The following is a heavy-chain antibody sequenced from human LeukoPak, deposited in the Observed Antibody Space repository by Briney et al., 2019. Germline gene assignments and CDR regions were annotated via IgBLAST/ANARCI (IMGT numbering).Heavy chain of an antibody. Sequence: GGSLRLSCAAPGFTFSRSAMGWVRQAPAKGLEWVSLVSGSGDRTCYADSVKGRFTISRDNSKNTVFLQMNSLRAEDTAVYYCTSDYSLTDWGQGALVTVSS. CDR3: TSDYSLTD. CDR2: VSGSGDRT. D-gene: IGHD3-10*01. CDR1: GFTFSRSA. J-gene: IGHJ4*02. V-gene: IGHV3-23*01.